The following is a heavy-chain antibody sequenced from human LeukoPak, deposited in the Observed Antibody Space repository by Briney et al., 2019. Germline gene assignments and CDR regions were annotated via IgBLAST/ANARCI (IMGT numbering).Heavy chain of an antibody. Sequence: ASVKVSCKASGYTFTGYYMHWVRQAPGRGLEWMGWINPNSGGTNYAQKFQGRVTMTRDTSISTAYMELSRLRSDDTAVYYCARFTTSIAAAGYDNWGQGTLVTVSS. CDR3: ARFTTSIAAAGYDN. J-gene: IGHJ4*02. CDR1: GYTFTGYY. D-gene: IGHD6-13*01. CDR2: INPNSGGT. V-gene: IGHV1-2*02.